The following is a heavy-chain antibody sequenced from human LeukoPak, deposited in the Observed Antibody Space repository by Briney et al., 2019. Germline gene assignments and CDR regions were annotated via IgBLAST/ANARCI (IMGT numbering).Heavy chain of an antibody. J-gene: IGHJ4*02. CDR3: AREGDAFDY. D-gene: IGHD5-24*01. V-gene: IGHV3-7*01. CDR2: IKQDGSLR. Sequence: IKQDGSLRYYVEPVKGRFAVSRDNAKNSVYLQMSSLRAEDTAVYYCAREGDAFDYWGQGTLVTVSS.